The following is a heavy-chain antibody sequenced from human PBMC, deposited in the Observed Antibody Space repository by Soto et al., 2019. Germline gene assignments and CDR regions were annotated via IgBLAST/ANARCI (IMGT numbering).Heavy chain of an antibody. CDR3: VKNSGWFNT. D-gene: IGHD3-10*01. Sequence: PGGSLRPSCAASGFTFGTTDMSWVRQAPGEGLEWVSTSDGSGGITYYADSVKGRFTISRDNSRNTVYLQMNSLRGDDTALYYCVKNSGWFNTWGQGALVTVSS. J-gene: IGHJ5*02. CDR1: GFTFGTTD. CDR2: SDGSGGIT. V-gene: IGHV3-23*01.